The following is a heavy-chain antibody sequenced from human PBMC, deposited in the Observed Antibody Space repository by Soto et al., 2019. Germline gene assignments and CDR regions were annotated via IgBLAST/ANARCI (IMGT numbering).Heavy chain of an antibody. CDR1: GFDFSTYA. CDR3: AKDGPGTRSVTSDY. CDR2: IIHRGDTA. J-gene: IGHJ4*02. D-gene: IGHD4-17*01. Sequence: EVHLLESGGTLVQPGGSLRLSCAASGFDFSTYAMTWVRQAPGKGLEWVSSIIHRGDTAYYASSVKGRFTISRDNSKTSLYLQMNSLRADGPDMYYCAKDGPGTRSVTSDYWGQGPLVTVSS. V-gene: IGHV3-23*01.